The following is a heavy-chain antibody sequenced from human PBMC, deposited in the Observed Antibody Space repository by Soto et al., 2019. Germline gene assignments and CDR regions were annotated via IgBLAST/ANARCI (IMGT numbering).Heavy chain of an antibody. J-gene: IGHJ6*02. CDR2: IIPIFGTA. CDR3: ARGRGSSSVPYYYYYGMDV. Sequence: VKVSCKASGGTFSSYAISWVRQAPGQGLEWMGGIIPIFGTANYAQKFQGRATITADESTSTAYMELSSLRSEDTAVYYCARGRGSSSVPYYYYYGMDVWGQGTTVTVSS. CDR1: GGTFSSYA. V-gene: IGHV1-69*01. D-gene: IGHD6-13*01.